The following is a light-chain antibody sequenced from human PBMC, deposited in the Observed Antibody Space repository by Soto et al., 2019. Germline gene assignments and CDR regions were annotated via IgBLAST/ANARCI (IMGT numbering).Light chain of an antibody. J-gene: IGKJ5*01. V-gene: IGKV3-15*01. CDR3: QQRSNWPPIT. CDR2: GAS. Sequence: EIVMTQSPATLSVSPGERATLSCRASQSVTSNLAWYQQKPGQAPRLLIYGASTRATGISGRFSGSGSGTEFTLTISSLQSEDAAVYYCQQRSNWPPITFGQGTRLEIK. CDR1: QSVTSN.